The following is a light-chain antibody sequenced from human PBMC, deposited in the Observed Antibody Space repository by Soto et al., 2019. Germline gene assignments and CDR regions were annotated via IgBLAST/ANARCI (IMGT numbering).Light chain of an antibody. CDR3: QQYGSSPWT. CDR2: GAS. J-gene: IGKJ1*01. CDR1: QSISSSF. V-gene: IGKV3-20*01. Sequence: EIVLTQSPGILSLSPGERASLSCGASQSISSSFLAWYQQKPGQAPRLLIYGASSRATGIPDRFSGTGSETDFTLTISRLEPEDFGVYYCQQYGSSPWTFGQGTKVDIK.